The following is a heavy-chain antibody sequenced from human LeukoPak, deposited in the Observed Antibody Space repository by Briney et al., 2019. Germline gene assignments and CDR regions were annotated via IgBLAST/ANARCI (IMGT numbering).Heavy chain of an antibody. Sequence: SQTLSLTCTVSGGSISSGGYYWSWIRQHPGKGLEWIGYIYYSGSTYYNPSLKSRVTISVDTSKNQFSLKPSSVTAADTAVYYCARDLGYGGNNWFDPWGQGTLVTVSS. CDR1: GGSISSGGYY. J-gene: IGHJ5*02. CDR2: IYYSGST. D-gene: IGHD4-23*01. CDR3: ARDLGYGGNNWFDP. V-gene: IGHV4-31*03.